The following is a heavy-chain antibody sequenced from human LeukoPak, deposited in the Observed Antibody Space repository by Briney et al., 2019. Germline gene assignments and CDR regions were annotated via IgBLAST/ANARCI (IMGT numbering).Heavy chain of an antibody. CDR2: INHRGRT. CDR1: GGSFSGYY. V-gene: IGHV4-34*01. Sequence: PSETLSLTCAVYGGSFSGYYWSWIRQPPGKGLEWIGEINHRGRTNYNPSLKSRVTISVDTSKNQFSLKLSSVTAADTAVYYCARGPVRTYYYGSGSYPGRGPFDPWGQGTLVTVSS. J-gene: IGHJ5*02. CDR3: ARGPVRTYYYGSGSYPGRGPFDP. D-gene: IGHD3-10*01.